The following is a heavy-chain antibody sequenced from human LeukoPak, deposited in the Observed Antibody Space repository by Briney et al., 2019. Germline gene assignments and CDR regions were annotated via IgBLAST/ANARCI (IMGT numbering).Heavy chain of an antibody. Sequence: PSETLSLTCAVYGGSFSGYYWSWIRQPPGKGLEWIGEINHSGSTNYNPSLKSRVTISVDTSKNQFSLKLSSVTAAGTAVYYCARGPFIVGATLDYWGQGTLVTVSS. D-gene: IGHD1-26*01. J-gene: IGHJ4*02. CDR1: GGSFSGYY. CDR3: ARGPFIVGATLDY. V-gene: IGHV4-34*01. CDR2: INHSGST.